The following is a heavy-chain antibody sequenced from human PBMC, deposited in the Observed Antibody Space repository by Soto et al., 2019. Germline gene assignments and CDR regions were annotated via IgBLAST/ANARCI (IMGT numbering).Heavy chain of an antibody. J-gene: IGHJ4*02. CDR3: ARVRSYYYDSSGYYHFDY. D-gene: IGHD3-22*01. CDR2: IYYSGST. Sequence: QVQLQESGPGLVKPSQTLSLTCTVSGGSISSGDYYWSWIRQPPGKGLEWIGYIYYSGSTYYNPSINSRVTISVDTSKNQFSLKLSSVTAADTAVYYCARVRSYYYDSSGYYHFDYWGQGTLVTVSS. CDR1: GGSISSGDYY. V-gene: IGHV4-30-4*01.